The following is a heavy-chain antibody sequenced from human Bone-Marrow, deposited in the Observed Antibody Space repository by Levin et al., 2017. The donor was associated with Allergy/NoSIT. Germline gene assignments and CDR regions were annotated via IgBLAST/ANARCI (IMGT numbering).Heavy chain of an antibody. CDR2: IYPGDSVT. D-gene: IGHD4-17*01. CDR1: GYSFTTYW. J-gene: IGHJ5*02. CDR3: ARSIRQGKDGEGFER. Sequence: GESLKISCKGSGYSFTTYWMGWVRQMPGKGLEFMGIIYPGDSVTIYSPSFRGQVTISADKSISTAYLQWTSLKASDTAIYYCARSIRQGKDGEGFERWGQGTLVTVSS. V-gene: IGHV5-51*01.